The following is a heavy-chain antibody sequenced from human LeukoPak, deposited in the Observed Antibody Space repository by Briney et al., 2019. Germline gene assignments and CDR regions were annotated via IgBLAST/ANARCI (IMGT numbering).Heavy chain of an antibody. V-gene: IGHV3-23*01. CDR2: ISGSGGST. J-gene: IGHJ4*02. D-gene: IGHD3-22*01. Sequence: PGGSLRLSCAASGFTFSSYAMSWVRQAPGKGLEWVSAISGSGGSTDYADSVKGRFTISRDNSKNTLYLQMNSLRAEDTAVYYCAKLGEGTYYYDSSGYYDHTYYFDYWGQGTLVTVSS. CDR3: AKLGEGTYYYDSSGYYDHTYYFDY. CDR1: GFTFSSYA.